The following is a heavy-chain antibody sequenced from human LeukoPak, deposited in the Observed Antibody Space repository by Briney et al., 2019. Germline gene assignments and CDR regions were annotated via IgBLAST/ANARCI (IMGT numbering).Heavy chain of an antibody. V-gene: IGHV3-20*04. CDR2: INWNGGSI. J-gene: IGHJ6*03. CDR3: ASGPYYYYYMAV. CDR1: GFTLDDYG. Sequence: GGSLRLSCAASGFTLDDYGMSWVRQVPGRGLEWVSGINWNGGSIGYADSVRGRFTISRDNAKNSLYLQMNSLRAEDTALYYCASGPYYYYYMAVWGKGTTVTVSS.